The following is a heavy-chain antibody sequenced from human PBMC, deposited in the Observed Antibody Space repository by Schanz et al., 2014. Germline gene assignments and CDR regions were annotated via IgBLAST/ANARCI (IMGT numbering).Heavy chain of an antibody. CDR1: GYTFTVYY. CDR2: INPNSGAT. V-gene: IGHV1-2*02. CDR3: ARVTTGYDS. Sequence: QVQLVQSGAEVKKPGASVKVSCKASGYTFTVYYMHWVRQAPGQGLEWLGWINPNSGATRSAQKVQGRVTMTRDTSSSTVYMQLSSLTSDDTAIYYCARVTTGYDSWGQGTLVTVSS. D-gene: IGHD5-12*01. J-gene: IGHJ4*02.